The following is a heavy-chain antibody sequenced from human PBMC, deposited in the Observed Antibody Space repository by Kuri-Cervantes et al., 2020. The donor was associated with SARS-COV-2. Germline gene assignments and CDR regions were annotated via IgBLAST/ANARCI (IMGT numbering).Heavy chain of an antibody. CDR2: IYPGDSDT. Sequence: GESLKISCKGSGYSFTSYWIGWVRQMPGKGLEWMWIIYPGDSDTRYSPSFQGQVTISADKSISTAYLQWSSLKASDTAMYYCARATAFLPSSNSPYYFDYWGQGTLVTVSS. J-gene: IGHJ4*02. V-gene: IGHV5-51*01. CDR1: GYSFTSYW. D-gene: IGHD6-6*01. CDR3: ARATAFLPSSNSPYYFDY.